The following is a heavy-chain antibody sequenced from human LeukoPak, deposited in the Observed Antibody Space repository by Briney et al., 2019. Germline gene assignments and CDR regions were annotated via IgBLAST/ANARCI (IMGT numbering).Heavy chain of an antibody. J-gene: IGHJ5*02. CDR1: GGSISSYY. CDR3: ARVKSYGGNSWFDP. D-gene: IGHD4-23*01. CDR2: INYSGST. V-gene: IGHV4-59*12. Sequence: PSETLSLTCTVSGGSISSYYWSWIRQPPGKGLEWIGYINYSGSTYYNPSLKSRVTISVDTSKNQFSLKLSSVTAADTAVYYCARVKSYGGNSWFDPWGQGTLVTVSS.